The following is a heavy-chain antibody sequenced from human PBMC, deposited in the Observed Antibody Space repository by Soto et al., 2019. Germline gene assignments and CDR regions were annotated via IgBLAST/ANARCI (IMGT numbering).Heavy chain of an antibody. J-gene: IGHJ4*02. CDR3: AKEVIGPSLSYFAS. CDR1: GFTFSAYA. Sequence: QVQLVESGGGVVQPGRSLRLSCAASGFTFSAYAMHWVRQAPGKGLEWVAIIFHDGNNKFDADSLKGRFTVSRDNSKNTLFLQLDSLSAEDTAVYYCAKEVIGPSLSYFASWGQGTLVTVSS. CDR2: IFHDGNNK. V-gene: IGHV3-30*18. D-gene: IGHD2-21*01.